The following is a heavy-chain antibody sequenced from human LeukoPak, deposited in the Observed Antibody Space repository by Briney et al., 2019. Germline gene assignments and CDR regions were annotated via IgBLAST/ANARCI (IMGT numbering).Heavy chain of an antibody. D-gene: IGHD2-21*02. V-gene: IGHV3-20*04. CDR1: GFLFEEYG. CDR2: ISWNGLSI. Sequence: PGGSLRLSCEASGFLFEEYGMSWIRQRPGKGLEWVAGISWNGLSIHYADSVKGRFIISRDDAKKSLFLHMDGLSAEDTAFYYCARRGGYCSGDCYPDNWGQGTLVIVSS. CDR3: ARRGGYCSGDCYPDN. J-gene: IGHJ4*02.